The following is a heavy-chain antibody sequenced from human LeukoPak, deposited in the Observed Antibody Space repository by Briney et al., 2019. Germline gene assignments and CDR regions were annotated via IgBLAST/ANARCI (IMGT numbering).Heavy chain of an antibody. D-gene: IGHD4-23*01. Sequence: GESLKISCKGSGYSFASYWIGWVRQMPGKGLEWMGIIYPGNSDTRYSPSFQGQVTISADKSISTAYLQWSSLKASDTAMYYCARTQGGNAYYYYGMDVWGQGTTVTVSS. V-gene: IGHV5-51*01. CDR2: IYPGNSDT. CDR3: ARTQGGNAYYYYGMDV. J-gene: IGHJ6*02. CDR1: GYSFASYW.